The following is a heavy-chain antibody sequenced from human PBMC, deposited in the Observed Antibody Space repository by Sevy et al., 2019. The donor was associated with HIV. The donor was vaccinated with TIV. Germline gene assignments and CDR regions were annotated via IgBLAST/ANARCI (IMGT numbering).Heavy chain of an antibody. J-gene: IGHJ6*02. CDR3: ARDHYCSGGSCYPRYYYYGMDV. V-gene: IGHV3-48*02. Sequence: GGSLRLSCAASGFTFSSYSMNWVRQAPGKGLEWVSYISSSSSTLYYADSVKGRFTISRDNAKNSLYLQMNSLRDEDTAVYYCARDHYCSGGSCYPRYYYYGMDVWGQGTTVTVS. D-gene: IGHD2-15*01. CDR1: GFTFSSYS. CDR2: ISSSSSTL.